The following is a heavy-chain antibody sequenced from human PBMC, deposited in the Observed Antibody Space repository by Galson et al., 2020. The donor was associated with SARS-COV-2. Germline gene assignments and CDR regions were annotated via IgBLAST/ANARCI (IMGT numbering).Heavy chain of an antibody. CDR3: AKGALTGYFYFDY. CDR1: GFTFNIYA. D-gene: IGHD3-9*01. J-gene: IGHJ4*02. CDR2: IRGSGGDT. V-gene: IGHV3-23*01. Sequence: GGSLRLSCAASGFTFNIYAMSWVRQAPGKGLEWVSGIRGSGGDTYYADSVKGRFTISRDNSKNTLYLQMNSLRGEDTAVYYCAKGALTGYFYFDYWGQGTLVTVSS.